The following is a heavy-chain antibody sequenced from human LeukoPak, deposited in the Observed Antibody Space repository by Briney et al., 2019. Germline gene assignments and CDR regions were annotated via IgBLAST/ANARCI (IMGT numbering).Heavy chain of an antibody. CDR1: GGSISSSY. J-gene: IGHJ6*03. V-gene: IGHV4-59*01. CDR2: IYYSGST. Sequence: SETLSLTCTVSGGSISSSYWSWIRQPPGKGLEYIGYIYYSGSTNYNPSLKSRVTISVDTSKNQFSLKVSSVTAADTAVYYCARETSQKGAHYMDVWGKGTTVTISS. D-gene: IGHD3-16*01. CDR3: ARETSQKGAHYMDV.